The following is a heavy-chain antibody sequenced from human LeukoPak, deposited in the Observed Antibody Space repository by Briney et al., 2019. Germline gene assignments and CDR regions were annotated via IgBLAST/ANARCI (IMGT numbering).Heavy chain of an antibody. J-gene: IGHJ5*02. CDR1: GGTFNNSA. Sequence: ASVKVSCKTSGGTFNNSAIGWVRQAPGQGLEWLGGIMPLFGTAGYAQKFQGRVTITNDESTRTVYLELTSLTSDDTAVYYCARDVHGDYGSGWFDPWGQGTLVSVSS. CDR3: ARDVHGDYGSGWFDP. V-gene: IGHV1-69*05. D-gene: IGHD4-17*01. CDR2: IMPLFGTA.